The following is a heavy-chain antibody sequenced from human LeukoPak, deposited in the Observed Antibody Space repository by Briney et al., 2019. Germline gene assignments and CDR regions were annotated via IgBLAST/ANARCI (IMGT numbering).Heavy chain of an antibody. Sequence: PSETLSLTCNVSGGSISTYYWSWLRQPPGKGLEWIGYIYYNGNTKYNPSLKSRVTILVDTSNNQFSLKLSSVTAADTAVYYCARAKYSSGWYGRLDYFDYWGQGTLVTVSS. V-gene: IGHV4-59*01. CDR3: ARAKYSSGWYGRLDYFDY. CDR1: GGSISTYY. D-gene: IGHD6-19*01. J-gene: IGHJ4*02. CDR2: IYYNGNT.